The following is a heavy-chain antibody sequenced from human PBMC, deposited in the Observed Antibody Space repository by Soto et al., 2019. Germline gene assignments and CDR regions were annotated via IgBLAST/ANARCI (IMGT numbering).Heavy chain of an antibody. V-gene: IGHV1-58*02. Sequence: ASVKVSCKASGFTFTSSAMQWVRQARGQRLEWIGWIVAGSGNTKYAQKFQDRVTITRDTSTSTAYMELSSLRSEDTAVYYCASSPRTGIAVDWGQGTLVTVSS. D-gene: IGHD6-19*01. CDR2: IVAGSGNT. J-gene: IGHJ4*02. CDR3: ASSPRTGIAVD. CDR1: GFTFTSSA.